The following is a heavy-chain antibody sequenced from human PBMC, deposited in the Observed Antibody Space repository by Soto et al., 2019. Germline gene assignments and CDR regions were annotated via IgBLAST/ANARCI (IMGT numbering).Heavy chain of an antibody. CDR3: TTASGDCPADY. CDR2: IKSKTDGGTT. D-gene: IGHD2-21*02. V-gene: IGHV3-15*01. CDR1: GFTFSNAW. Sequence: EVQLVESGGGLVKPGGSLRLSCAASGFTFSNAWMSWVRQAPGKGLEWVGRIKSKTDGGTTDYAAPVKGRFTISRDDSKNTLYLQMNSLKTEDTGLYYCTTASGDCPADYGGQGTLVTVSS. J-gene: IGHJ4*02.